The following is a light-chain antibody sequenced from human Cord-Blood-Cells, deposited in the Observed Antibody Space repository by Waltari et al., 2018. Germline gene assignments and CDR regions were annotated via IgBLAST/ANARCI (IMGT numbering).Light chain of an antibody. CDR3: NSRDSSGNHV. J-gene: IGLJ1*01. CDR2: GKN. CDR1: SLRSYY. V-gene: IGLV3-19*01. Sequence: SSELTQDPAVSVALGQTVRITCQGDSLRSYYASWYQQKPGQAPVLVIYGKNNRPSGIPGRFSGSSSGNTASLTITGAQAEDEADYYCNSRDSSGNHVFGTGTKVTVL.